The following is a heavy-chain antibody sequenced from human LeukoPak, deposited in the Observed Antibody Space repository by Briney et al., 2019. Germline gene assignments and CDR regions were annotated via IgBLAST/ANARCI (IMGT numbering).Heavy chain of an antibody. J-gene: IGHJ6*03. CDR1: GFTFSSYA. V-gene: IGHV3-23*01. CDR3: AKSYDLARTYYYMDV. CDR2: ISGSGGST. Sequence: GGSLRLSCAASGFTFSSYAMSSVRQAPGKGLEWVSAISGSGGSTYYADSVKGRFTISRDKSKNTLYPQMNSLRAEDTAVYYCAKSYDLARTYYYMDVWGKGTTVTVSS. D-gene: IGHD3-3*01.